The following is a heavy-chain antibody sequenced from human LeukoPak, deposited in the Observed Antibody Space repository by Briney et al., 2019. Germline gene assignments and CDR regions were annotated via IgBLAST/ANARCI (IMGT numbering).Heavy chain of an antibody. V-gene: IGHV1-69*05. CDR3: ARVSVDSGYYHLDL. D-gene: IGHD3-22*01. CDR1: GGTFSRNT. CDR2: IIPMFGTP. J-gene: IGHJ4*02. Sequence: ASVKVSCKASGGTFSRNTVTWVRQAPGQGLEWMGGIIPMFGTPNYAQNFRGRVTVTTDESTSTASMELTSLRSEDTAVYYCARVSVDSGYYHLDLWGQGTLVTVSS.